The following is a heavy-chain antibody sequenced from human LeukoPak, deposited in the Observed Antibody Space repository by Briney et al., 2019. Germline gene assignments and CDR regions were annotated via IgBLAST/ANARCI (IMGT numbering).Heavy chain of an antibody. CDR2: INYSGST. CDR3: ARNMTALSRLDVFDI. V-gene: IGHV4-39*01. D-gene: IGHD2-21*02. CDR1: GGSMSSSSHY. J-gene: IGHJ3*02. Sequence: SETLSLTCTVSGGSMSSSSHYWGWIRQSPGKGLESIGSINYSGSTYYNPSLKSRVLISVDTSKNQFSLELRSVTAADTAIYYCARNMTALSRLDVFDIWGPGTMVTVSS.